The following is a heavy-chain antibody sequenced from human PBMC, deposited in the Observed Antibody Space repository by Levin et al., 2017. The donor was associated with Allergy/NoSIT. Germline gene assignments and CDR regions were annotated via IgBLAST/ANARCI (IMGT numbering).Heavy chain of an antibody. D-gene: IGHD6-13*01. Sequence: GGSLRLSCAASGFTFGDYVMTWFRQAPGKGLEWVGFIRSKAYGGTTEYAASVKGRFNISRDDSKSIAYLQMNSLKTEDTAVYYCARPLGYVGDYWGQGTLVTVSS. CDR1: GFTFGDYV. CDR3: ARPLGYVGDY. V-gene: IGHV3-49*03. J-gene: IGHJ4*02. CDR2: IRSKAYGGTT.